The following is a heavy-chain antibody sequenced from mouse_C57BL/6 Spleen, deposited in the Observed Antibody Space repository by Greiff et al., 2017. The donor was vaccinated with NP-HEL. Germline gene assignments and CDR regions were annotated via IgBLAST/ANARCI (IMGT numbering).Heavy chain of an antibody. Sequence: EVQLQESGPGLVKPSQSLSLTCSVPGYSITSGYYWNWIRQFPGNKLEWMGYISYDGSNNYNPSLKNRISITRDTSKNQFFLKLNSVTTEDTATYYCARVIYYYGSTYFDVWGTGTTVTVSS. CDR1: GYSITSGYY. V-gene: IGHV3-6*01. CDR3: ARVIYYYGSTYFDV. D-gene: IGHD1-1*01. J-gene: IGHJ1*03. CDR2: ISYDGSN.